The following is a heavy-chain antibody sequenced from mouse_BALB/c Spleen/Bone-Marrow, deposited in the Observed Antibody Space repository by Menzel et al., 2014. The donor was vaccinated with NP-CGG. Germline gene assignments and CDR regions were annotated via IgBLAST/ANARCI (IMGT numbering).Heavy chain of an antibody. D-gene: IGHD2-4*01. CDR3: THDYDYYAMNY. CDR1: GYTFTSYW. CDR2: IYPGNSDT. J-gene: IGHJ4*01. Sequence: LQLHQSGTVLARPGPSVKMSCKASGYTFTSYWMHWVKQRPGQGLEWIGAIYPGNSDTSYNQKFKGKAKLTAVTSTSTAYMELSSLTNEDSAVYYCTHDYDYYAMNYWGQGTSVTVSS. V-gene: IGHV1-5*01.